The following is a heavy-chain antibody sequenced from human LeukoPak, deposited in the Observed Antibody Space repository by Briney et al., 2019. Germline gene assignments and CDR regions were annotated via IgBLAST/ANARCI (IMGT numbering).Heavy chain of an antibody. CDR3: ARVTGGYNLVDY. J-gene: IGHJ4*02. Sequence: PGGSLRLSCAASGFTFSSYGMHWVRQAPGKGLEWVAFIRYDGNDKYYADSVKGRFAMSRDNAKNTLYLQMNSLRAEDTAVYYCARVTGGYNLVDYWGQGTLVTVSS. V-gene: IGHV3-30*02. CDR2: IRYDGNDK. D-gene: IGHD5-24*01. CDR1: GFTFSSYG.